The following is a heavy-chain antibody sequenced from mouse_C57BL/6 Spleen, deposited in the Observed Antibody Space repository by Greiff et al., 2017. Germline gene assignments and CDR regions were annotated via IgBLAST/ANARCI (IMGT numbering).Heavy chain of an antibody. CDR1: GYTFTSYG. Sequence: QVQLKQSGAELARPGASVKLSCKASGYTFTSYGISWVKQRTGQGLEWIGEIYPRSGNTYYNEKFKGKATLTADKSSSTAYMELRSLTSEETAVYYCARWDYDFDYWGQGTTLTVSS. V-gene: IGHV1-81*01. CDR3: ARWDYDFDY. J-gene: IGHJ2*01. CDR2: IYPRSGNT. D-gene: IGHD2-4*01.